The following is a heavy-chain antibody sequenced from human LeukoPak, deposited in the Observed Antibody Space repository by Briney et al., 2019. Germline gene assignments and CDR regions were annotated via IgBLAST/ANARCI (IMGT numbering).Heavy chain of an antibody. CDR3: ARAFSYYDFWSGYRPYYYMDV. V-gene: IGHV4-34*01. CDR2: INHSGST. Sequence: PSETLSLTCSVSGGYISSYYWSWIRQPPGKGLELIGEINHSGSTNYNPSLKSRVTITVDTSKNQFSLKLSSVTAADTAVYYCARAFSYYDFWSGYRPYYYMDVWGKGTTVTVSS. D-gene: IGHD3-3*01. CDR1: GGYISSYY. J-gene: IGHJ6*03.